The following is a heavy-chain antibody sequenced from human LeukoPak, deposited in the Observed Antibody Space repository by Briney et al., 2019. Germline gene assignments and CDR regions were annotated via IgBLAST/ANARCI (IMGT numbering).Heavy chain of an antibody. D-gene: IGHD3-16*01. CDR1: GYTFTSYG. V-gene: IGHV1-18*01. J-gene: IGHJ6*03. CDR3: ARGRGDGGYYYYYMDV. Sequence: GASVKVSCKASGYTFTSYGISWVRQAPGQGLEWMGWISAYNGNTNYAQKLQGRVTMTTDTSTSTAYMELRSLRSEDTAVYYCARGRGDGGYYYYYMDVWGKGTTVTISS. CDR2: ISAYNGNT.